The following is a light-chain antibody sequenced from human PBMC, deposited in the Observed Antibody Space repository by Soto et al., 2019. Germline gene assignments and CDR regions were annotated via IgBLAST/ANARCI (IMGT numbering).Light chain of an antibody. CDR3: QSYDSSLSVYV. V-gene: IGLV1-40*01. J-gene: IGLJ1*01. Sequence: QSVLTQPPSVSGAPGQRVTISCTGSSANIGAGYDVHWYQQLTGTDPKLLIYGNSNRPSGVPDRFSGSKSGTSASLAITGLNAEDEADYYCQSYDSSLSVYVFGTGTKVTVL. CDR1: SANIGAGYD. CDR2: GNS.